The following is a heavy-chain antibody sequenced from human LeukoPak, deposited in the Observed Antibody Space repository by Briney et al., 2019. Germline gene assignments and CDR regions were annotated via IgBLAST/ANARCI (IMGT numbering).Heavy chain of an antibody. D-gene: IGHD3/OR15-3a*01. V-gene: IGHV3-23*01. Sequence: GGSLRLSCAASGFTFSSYAMSWVRQAPGKGLEWVSAISGSGGSTYYADSVKGRFTFSRDNSKNTLYLQMNSLRAEDTAVYYCAGGTGLPPANYFYYGMDVWGQGTTVTVSS. CDR1: GFTFSSYA. CDR3: AGGTGLPPANYFYYGMDV. J-gene: IGHJ6*02. CDR2: ISGSGGST.